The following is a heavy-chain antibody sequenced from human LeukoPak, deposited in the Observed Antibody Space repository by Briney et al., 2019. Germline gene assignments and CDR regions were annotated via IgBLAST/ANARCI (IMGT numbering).Heavy chain of an antibody. CDR2: ISGRGGST. J-gene: IGHJ3*02. V-gene: IGHV3-23*01. Sequence: GGSLRLSCAASGFTFSSYAMSWVRQAPGKGLEWVSAISGRGGSTYYADSVKGRFTISRDNSKNTLYLQMNSLRAEDTAVYYCAKDPYYYGSGSRDAFDIWGQGTMVTVSS. CDR3: AKDPYYYGSGSRDAFDI. CDR1: GFTFSSYA. D-gene: IGHD3-10*01.